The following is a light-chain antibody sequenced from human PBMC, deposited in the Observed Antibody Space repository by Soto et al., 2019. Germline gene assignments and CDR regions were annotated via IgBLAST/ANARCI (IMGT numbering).Light chain of an antibody. CDR2: DAF. CDR3: QQRSNWPST. Sequence: EIVLTQSPVTLSLSPGERATLSCRASQSVRSYLAWYQQKPGQAPMLLIYDAFKRATGIPARSSGSGSGTDFTLTISSLEPEDFAVYYCQQRSNWPSTFGGGTKVEIK. CDR1: QSVRSY. V-gene: IGKV3-11*01. J-gene: IGKJ4*01.